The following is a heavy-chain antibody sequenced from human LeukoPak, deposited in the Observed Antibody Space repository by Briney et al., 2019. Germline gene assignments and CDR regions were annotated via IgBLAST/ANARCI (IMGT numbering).Heavy chain of an antibody. V-gene: IGHV1-2*06. J-gene: IGHJ6*02. Sequence: ASVKVSCKASGYTFTGYHVHWVRQAPGQGLEWVGRINPNSGVTNYAQKFQGRVTMTRHTSITTAHMELSRLRSDDTAVYYCARDRSGILGYYYNAMDVWGQGTTVTVSS. CDR3: ARDRSGILGYYYNAMDV. CDR2: INPNSGVT. D-gene: IGHD3-10*01. CDR1: GYTFTGYH.